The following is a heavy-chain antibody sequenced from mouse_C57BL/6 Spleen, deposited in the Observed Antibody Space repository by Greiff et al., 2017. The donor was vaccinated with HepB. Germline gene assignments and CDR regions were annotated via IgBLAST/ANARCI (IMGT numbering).Heavy chain of an antibody. Sequence: EVNVVESGGGLVKPGGSLKLSCAASGFTFSDYGMHWVRQAPEKGLEWVAYISSGSSTIYYADTVKGRFTISRDNAKNTLFLQMTSLRSEDTAMYYCAREELGGFAYWGQGTLVTVSA. CDR3: AREELGGFAY. CDR1: GFTFSDYG. D-gene: IGHD4-1*01. CDR2: ISSGSSTI. J-gene: IGHJ3*01. V-gene: IGHV5-17*01.